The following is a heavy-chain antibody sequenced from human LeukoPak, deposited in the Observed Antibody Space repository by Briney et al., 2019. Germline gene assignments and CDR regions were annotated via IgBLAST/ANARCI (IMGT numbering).Heavy chain of an antibody. V-gene: IGHV3-73*01. CDR1: GFTFSGSA. D-gene: IGHD1-26*01. CDR3: TRPVRSSDNWFDP. CDR2: IRSKANSYAT. J-gene: IGHJ5*02. Sequence: GGSLRLSCAASGFTFSGSAMHWVRQASGKGLEWVGRIRSKANSYATAYAASVKGRFTISRDDSKNTAYLQMNSLKTEDTAVYYCTRPVRSSDNWFDPWGQGTLVTVSS.